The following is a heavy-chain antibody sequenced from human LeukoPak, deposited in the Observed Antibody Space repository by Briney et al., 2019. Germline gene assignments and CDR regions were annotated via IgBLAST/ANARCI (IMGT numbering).Heavy chain of an antibody. Sequence: ASVKVSCKASGFTFTSSAVHWVRQAPGQGLEWMGIINPSGGSTSYAQKFQGRVTMTRDTSTSTVYMELSSLRSEDTAVYYCATYYGSGSYYNYYYYYGMDVWGQGTTVTVSS. CDR3: ATYYGSGSYYNYYYYYGMDV. CDR2: INPSGGST. J-gene: IGHJ6*02. D-gene: IGHD3-10*01. CDR1: GFTFTSSA. V-gene: IGHV1-46*01.